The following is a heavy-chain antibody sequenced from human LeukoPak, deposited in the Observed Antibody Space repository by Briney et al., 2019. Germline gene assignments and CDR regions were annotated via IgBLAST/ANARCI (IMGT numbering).Heavy chain of an antibody. CDR1: GGSISSSSYY. CDR2: IYYSGST. CDR3: ARFTAAISIDY. V-gene: IGHV4-39*01. J-gene: IGHJ4*02. Sequence: ASETLSLTXTVSGGSISSSSYYWGWICQPPGKGLEWIGSIYYSGSTYYNPSLKSRVTISVDTSKNQFSLKLSSVTAADTAVYYCARFTAAISIDYWGQGTLVTVSS. D-gene: IGHD2-2*01.